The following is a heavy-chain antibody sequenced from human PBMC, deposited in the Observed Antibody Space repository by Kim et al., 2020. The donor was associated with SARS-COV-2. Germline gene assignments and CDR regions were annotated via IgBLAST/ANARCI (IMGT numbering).Heavy chain of an antibody. CDR3: AKGWTNSYGLRGVYYYYGMDV. CDR2: ISGSGGST. Sequence: GGSLRLSCAASGFTFSSYAMSWVRQAPGKGLEWVSAISGSGGSTYYADSVKGRFTISRDNSKNTLYLQMNSLRAEDTAVYYCAKGWTNSYGLRGVYYYYGMDVWGQGTTVTVSS. J-gene: IGHJ6*02. CDR1: GFTFSSYA. V-gene: IGHV3-23*01. D-gene: IGHD5-18*01.